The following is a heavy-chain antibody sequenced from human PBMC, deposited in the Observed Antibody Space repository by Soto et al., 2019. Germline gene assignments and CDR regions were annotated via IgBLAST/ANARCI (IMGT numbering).Heavy chain of an antibody. J-gene: IGHJ4*02. CDR1: GGSISSGGYY. CDR3: ARDQPRCTNGVCYKGYFDY. V-gene: IGHV4-31*03. D-gene: IGHD2-8*01. CDR2: IYYSGST. Sequence: SETLSLTCTVSGGSISSGGYYWSWIRQHPGEGLEWIGYIYYSGSTYYNPSLKSRVTISVDTSKNQFSLKLSSVTAADTAVYYCARDQPRCTNGVCYKGYFDYWGQGTLVTVSS.